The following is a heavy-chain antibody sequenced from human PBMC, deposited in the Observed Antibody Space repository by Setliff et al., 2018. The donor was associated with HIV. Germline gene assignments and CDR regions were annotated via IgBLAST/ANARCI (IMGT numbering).Heavy chain of an antibody. CDR1: GFTFSDYS. CDR2: ISDPI. CDR3: ARPTNIDTLYYGSQSFYMYYYGMDV. J-gene: IGHJ6*02. D-gene: IGHD3-10*01. V-gene: IGHV3-11*04. Sequence: GGSLRLSCAASGFTFSDYSMSWIRQAPGKGLEWVSYISDPIYYADSVKGRFTISRDNAKKSLYLQMNSLRAEDTAVYFCARPTNIDTLYYGSQSFYMYYYGMDVWGQGTTVTVSS.